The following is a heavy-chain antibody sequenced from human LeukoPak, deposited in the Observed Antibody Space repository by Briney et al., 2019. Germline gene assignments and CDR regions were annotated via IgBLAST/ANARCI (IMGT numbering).Heavy chain of an antibody. V-gene: IGHV5-51*01. CDR1: GYRFPSYW. D-gene: IGHD2-21*02. CDR2: IYPGYSDT. CDR3: ATPAFCGGDCYSD. Sequence: GESLKIPCRGSGYRFPSYWVGWVPPMPGKGLECIRIIYPGYSDTRYSPSFQGHVTISADKSISTAYLQWSSLKASDTAMYYCATPAFCGGDCYSDWGQGTLVTVSS. J-gene: IGHJ4*02.